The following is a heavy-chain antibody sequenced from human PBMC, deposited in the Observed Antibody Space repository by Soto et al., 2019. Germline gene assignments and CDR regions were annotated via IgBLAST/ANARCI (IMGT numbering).Heavy chain of an antibody. CDR2: VHYSGTT. V-gene: IGHV4-59*01. CDR3: ARGTALTYGDYPGAGYFDF. CDR1: GGPISSYY. Sequence: SETLSLTCTVSGGPISSYYWRWIRQSPGRGLEWIGYVHYSGTTNYNPSLKSRVAMSLDSSKRQFSLTLNSVTAADTAVYYCARGTALTYGDYPGAGYFDFWGQGIQVTVSS. D-gene: IGHD4-17*01. J-gene: IGHJ4*02.